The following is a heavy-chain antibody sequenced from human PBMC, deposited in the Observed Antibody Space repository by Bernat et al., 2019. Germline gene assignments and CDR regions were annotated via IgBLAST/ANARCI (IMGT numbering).Heavy chain of an antibody. CDR1: GFTFSSYA. J-gene: IGHJ4*02. D-gene: IGHD1-26*01. V-gene: IGHV3-30-3*01. Sequence: QVQLVESGGGVVQPGRSLRLSCAASGFTFSSYAMHWVRQAPGKGLEWVAVISYDGSNKYYADSVKGRFTISRDNSKNTLYLQMNSLRAEDTAVHYCARGPPLLGAINYWGQGTLVTVSS. CDR3: ARGPPLLGAINY. CDR2: ISYDGSNK.